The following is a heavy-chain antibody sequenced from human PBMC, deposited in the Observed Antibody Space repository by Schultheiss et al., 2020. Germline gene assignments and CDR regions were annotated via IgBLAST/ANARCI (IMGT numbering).Heavy chain of an antibody. V-gene: IGHV3-30*04. D-gene: IGHD3-3*01. CDR2: ISYDGSNK. Sequence: GESLKISCAASGFTFSSYAMHWVRQAPGKGLEWVAVISYDGSNKYYADSVKGRFTISRDNSKNTLYLQMNSLRAEDTAVYYCARGFGDRNWLDPWGQGTLVTVSS. CDR3: ARGFGDRNWLDP. J-gene: IGHJ5*02. CDR1: GFTFSSYA.